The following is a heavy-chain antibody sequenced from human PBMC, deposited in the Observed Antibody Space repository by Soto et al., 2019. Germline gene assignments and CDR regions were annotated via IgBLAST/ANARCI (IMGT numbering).Heavy chain of an antibody. Sequence: EVQLLESGGGLVQPGGSLRLSCAASGFTFSSYAMRWVRQAPVKGLEWVSDISGSGGSTYYADSVKGRFTISRDNSKNTLYLQRNSLRAEDTAVYYCARRGSGSYYDYWGQGTLVTVSS. J-gene: IGHJ4*02. CDR2: ISGSGGST. D-gene: IGHD1-26*01. V-gene: IGHV3-23*01. CDR1: GFTFSSYA. CDR3: ARRGSGSYYDY.